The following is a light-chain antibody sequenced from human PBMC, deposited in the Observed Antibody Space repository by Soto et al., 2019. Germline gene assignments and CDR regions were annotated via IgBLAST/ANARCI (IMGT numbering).Light chain of an antibody. CDR3: IQALQTPVT. CDR1: QSRLHSNGYND. V-gene: IGKV2-28*01. CDR2: LGA. J-gene: IGKJ2*01. Sequence: DIVMTQSPLSLPVTPGEPASISCRSSQSRLHSNGYNDLEWYLQKPGQSPQLLISLGANRASGVPDRVIGRGSGTAITLKISRVEAGDVEVYYWIQALQTPVTCGNGHMLEIK.